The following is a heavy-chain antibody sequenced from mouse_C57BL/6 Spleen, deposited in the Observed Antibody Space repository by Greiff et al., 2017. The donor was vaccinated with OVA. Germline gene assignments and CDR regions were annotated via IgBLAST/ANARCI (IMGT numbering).Heavy chain of an antibody. J-gene: IGHJ4*01. V-gene: IGHV1-80*01. CDR1: GYAFSSYW. Sequence: QVQLKESGAELVKPGASVKISCKASGYAFSSYWMNWVKQRPGKGLEWIGQIYPGDGDTNYNGKFKGKATLTADKSSSTAYMQLSSLTSEDSAVYFCARRGDYGDYYAMDYWGQGTSVTVSS. D-gene: IGHD2-4*01. CDR3: ARRGDYGDYYAMDY. CDR2: IYPGDGDT.